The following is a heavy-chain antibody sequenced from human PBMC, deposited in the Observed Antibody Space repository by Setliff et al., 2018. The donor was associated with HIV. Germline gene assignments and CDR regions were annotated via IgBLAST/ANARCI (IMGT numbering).Heavy chain of an antibody. Sequence: SETLSLTCTVSGGSISSSSYYWGWIRQPPGKGLEWIGSIYYSGSTYYNPSLKSRVTISVDTSKNQFSLKLSSATAADTAVYYCARVLYRGSGSYYFDYWG. V-gene: IGHV4-39*07. CDR2: IYYSGST. D-gene: IGHD3-10*01. CDR3: ARVLYRGSGSYYFDY. CDR1: GGSISSSSYY. J-gene: IGHJ4*01.